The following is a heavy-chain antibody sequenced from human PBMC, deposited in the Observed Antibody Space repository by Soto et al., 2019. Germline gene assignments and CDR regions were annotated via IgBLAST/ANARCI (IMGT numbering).Heavy chain of an antibody. CDR1: GYTFTSYG. D-gene: IGHD2-15*01. J-gene: IGHJ5*02. CDR2: ISAYNGNT. Sequence: QVQLVQSGAEVKKPGASVKVSCKASGYTFTSYGISWVRQAPGQGLEWMGWISAYNGNTNYAQKLQGRVTMTTDTSTSTAYMELRSVRSDDTAVYYCARDRPDIVVVVAAYNWFDPWGQGTLVTVSS. CDR3: ARDRPDIVVVVAAYNWFDP. V-gene: IGHV1-18*01.